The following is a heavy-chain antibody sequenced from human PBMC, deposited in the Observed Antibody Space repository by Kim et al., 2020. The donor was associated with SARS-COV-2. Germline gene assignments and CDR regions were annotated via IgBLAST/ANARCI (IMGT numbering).Heavy chain of an antibody. Sequence: SDTLSLTCTVSGGSISSSSYYWGWIRQPPGKGLEWIGSIYYSGSTYYNPSLKSRVTISVDTSKNQFSLKLSSVTAADTAVYYCARPLSEEPYWYFDLWGRGTLVTVSS. CDR1: GGSISSSSYY. V-gene: IGHV4-39*01. J-gene: IGHJ2*01. CDR2: IYYSGST. CDR3: ARPLSEEPYWYFDL.